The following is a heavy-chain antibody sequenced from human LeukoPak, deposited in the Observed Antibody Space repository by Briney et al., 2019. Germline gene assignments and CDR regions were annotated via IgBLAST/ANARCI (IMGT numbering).Heavy chain of an antibody. V-gene: IGHV1-24*01. J-gene: IGHJ4*02. CDR2: FDPEDGET. CDR3: ATMSDYGDYFFDY. CDR1: GYTLTELS. Sequence: ASVKVSCKVSGYTLTELSMHWVGQAPGKGLEWMGGFDPEDGETIYAQKFQGRVTMTEDTSTDTAYMELSSLRSEDTAVYYCATMSDYGDYFFDYWGQGTLVTVSS. D-gene: IGHD4-17*01.